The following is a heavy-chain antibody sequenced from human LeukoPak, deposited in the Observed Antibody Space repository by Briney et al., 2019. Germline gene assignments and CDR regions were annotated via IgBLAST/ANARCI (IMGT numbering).Heavy chain of an antibody. CDR1: GFTFSSYW. Sequence: GGSLRLSCGASGFTFSSYWMHWVRQVPGKGLVWISRINSDGSTTSYADSVKGRFTISRDNAKNTLYLQMNSLRAEDTAVYYCARGNYYGQDYWGQGTLVTVSS. CDR3: ARGNYYGQDY. CDR2: INSDGSTT. J-gene: IGHJ4*02. V-gene: IGHV3-74*01. D-gene: IGHD3-10*01.